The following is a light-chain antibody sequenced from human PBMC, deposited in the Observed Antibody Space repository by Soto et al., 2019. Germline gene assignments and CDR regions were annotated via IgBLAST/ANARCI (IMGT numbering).Light chain of an antibody. J-gene: IGLJ3*02. CDR3: QSYDSSLSGWV. V-gene: IGLV1-40*01. CDR1: SSNIGAGYD. Sequence: QPVLTQPPSVSGAPGQRVTISCTGSSSNIGAGYDVHWYQQLPGTAPKLLIYGNSNRPSGVPDRFSGSKSGTSASLAITGLRAEDEADSYCQSYDSSLSGWVFGGGTKLTVL. CDR2: GNS.